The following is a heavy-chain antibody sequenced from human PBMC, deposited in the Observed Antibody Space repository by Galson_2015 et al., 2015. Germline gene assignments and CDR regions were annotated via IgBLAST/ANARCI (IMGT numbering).Heavy chain of an antibody. CDR1: GFTFSNYG. CDR2: IWYDGNNI. Sequence: SLRLSCAASGFTFSNYGMHWVRQAPGKGLEWVAVIWYDGNNINYADSVKGRFTISRDNSKNTLYLQMNSLRDEDTAVYYCVRDRGYCICGSCYSGCMDVWGQGTTVTVSS. CDR3: VRDRGYCICGSCYSGCMDV. V-gene: IGHV3-33*08. J-gene: IGHJ6*02. D-gene: IGHD2-15*01.